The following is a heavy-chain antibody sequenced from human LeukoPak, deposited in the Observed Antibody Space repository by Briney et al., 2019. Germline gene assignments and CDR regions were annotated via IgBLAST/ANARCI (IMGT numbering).Heavy chain of an antibody. J-gene: IGHJ3*02. D-gene: IGHD2-15*01. CDR1: GDTFTGYY. CDR3: ARDRVVGLGIDNAFDI. Sequence: GASVKVSCKPSGDTFTGYYMHWVRQAPGQGLEWMGWINPNSGGTNYAQKFQGRVTMTRDTSISTAYMELSRLRSDDTAVYYCARDRVVGLGIDNAFDIWGHGTMVTVSS. V-gene: IGHV1-2*02. CDR2: INPNSGGT.